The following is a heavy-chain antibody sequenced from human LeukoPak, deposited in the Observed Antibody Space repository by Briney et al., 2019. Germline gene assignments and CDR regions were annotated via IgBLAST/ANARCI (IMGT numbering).Heavy chain of an antibody. CDR3: ARDIDTAMVVKDY. CDR2: INPNSGGT. D-gene: IGHD5-18*01. Sequence: AASVKVSCKASGYTFTGYYMHWVRPAPGQGLEWMGWINPNSGGTNYAQKFQGRVTMTRDTSISTAYMELSRLRSDDTAVYYCARDIDTAMVVKDYWGQGTLVTVSS. J-gene: IGHJ4*02. CDR1: GYTFTGYY. V-gene: IGHV1-2*02.